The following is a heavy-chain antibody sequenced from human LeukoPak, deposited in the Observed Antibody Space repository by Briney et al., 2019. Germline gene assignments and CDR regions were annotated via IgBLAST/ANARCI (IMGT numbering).Heavy chain of an antibody. V-gene: IGHV1-8*01. D-gene: IGHD7-27*01. Sequence: ASVKVSCKASGYTFTSYDINWVRQATGQGLEWMGWMNPNSGNTGYAQKFQGRVTMTRNTSISTAYMELSSLRSEDTAVYYCARGLSYHNDWGYWFDPWGQGTLVTVSS. J-gene: IGHJ5*02. CDR3: ARGLSYHNDWGYWFDP. CDR2: MNPNSGNT. CDR1: GYTFTSYD.